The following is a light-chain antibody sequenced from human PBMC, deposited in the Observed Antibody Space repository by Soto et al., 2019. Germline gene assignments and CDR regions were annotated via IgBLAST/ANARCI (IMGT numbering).Light chain of an antibody. J-gene: IGKJ1*01. CDR1: QSVSNSY. CDR3: QQYGISPSWT. V-gene: IGKV3-20*01. Sequence: EIVLTQSPGTLSLSPGERATLSYRASQSVSNSYLAWYQQKPGQAPRLLIYGASRRATGIPDRFSGSGSGTDFTLTISRLEPEDFAVYYCQQYGISPSWTFGQGTKV. CDR2: GAS.